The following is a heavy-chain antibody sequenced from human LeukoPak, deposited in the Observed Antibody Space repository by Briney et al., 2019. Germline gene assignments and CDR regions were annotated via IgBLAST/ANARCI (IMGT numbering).Heavy chain of an antibody. J-gene: IGHJ4*02. CDR3: ARHRVGASLYYFDY. CDR2: IYPGDSET. D-gene: IGHD1-26*01. Sequence: GESLKISCSGSGYSFSSYWIAWVRQMPGKGLEWMGIIYPGDSETKYSPSFQGQVTFSADKSISTAYLQWSSLKASDTAMYYCARHRVGASLYYFDYWGQGTLVTVPS. CDR1: GYSFSSYW. V-gene: IGHV5-51*01.